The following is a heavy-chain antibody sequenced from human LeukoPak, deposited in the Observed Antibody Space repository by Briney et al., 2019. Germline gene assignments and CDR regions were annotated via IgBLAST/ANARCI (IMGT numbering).Heavy chain of an antibody. J-gene: IGHJ4*02. CDR1: GYTFSGYY. CDR2: INPDSGGT. Sequence: ASVKVSCKASGYTFSGYYMHWVRQAPGQGLEWMGWINPDSGGTNYAQKFQGRVTMTRDTSISTAYMELSRLRSDDTAIYYCARDYASLGSGDFDYWGQGTLVTVSS. V-gene: IGHV1-2*02. D-gene: IGHD3-10*01. CDR3: ARDYASLGSGDFDY.